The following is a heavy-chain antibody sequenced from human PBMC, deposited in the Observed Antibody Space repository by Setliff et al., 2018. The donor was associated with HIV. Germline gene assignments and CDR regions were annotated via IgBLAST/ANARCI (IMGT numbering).Heavy chain of an antibody. D-gene: IGHD2-15*01. CDR3: ARLGRAIDDGGSSLRLDF. CDR2: ISSSGTT. CDR1: DDSFSNYD. J-gene: IGHJ4*02. V-gene: IGHV4-4*09. Sequence: SETLSLTCVVSDDSFSNYDWTWIRQPPGKALQWIGYISSSGTTNYNPSLRRRVTISIETSNTHFSLWLRSVTAADTATYFCARLGRAIDDGGSSLRLDFWGQGMLVTVSS.